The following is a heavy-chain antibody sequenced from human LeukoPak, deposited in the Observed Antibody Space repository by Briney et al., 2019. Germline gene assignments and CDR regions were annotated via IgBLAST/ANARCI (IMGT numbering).Heavy chain of an antibody. D-gene: IGHD3-16*01. CDR3: ARDQRSSYTYYFEY. CDR2: INPTSGAT. Sequence: ASVKVSCKASGYTFTAYHLHWVRQAPGQGLEWMGWINPTSGATNYPPRFQGRVTMTRDTSISTAYMDLTRLTSDDTAVYYCARDQRSSYTYYFEYLGQGTLVTVSS. CDR1: GYTFTAYH. J-gene: IGHJ4*02. V-gene: IGHV1-2*02.